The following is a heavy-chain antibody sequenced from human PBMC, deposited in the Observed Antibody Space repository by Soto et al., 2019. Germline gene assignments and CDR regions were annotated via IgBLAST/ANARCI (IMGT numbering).Heavy chain of an antibody. CDR3: ARRDSSWSFDY. J-gene: IGHJ4*02. CDR2: INHVGGT. V-gene: IGHV4-34*01. CDR1: GGFLSESY. Sequence: PSETLSLTCAVYGGFLSESYWTWIRQPPGKGLEWIGEINHVGGTNYNPSLKSRVTMSVDTSKNQFSLRLSSVTAADTAMYYCARRDSSWSFDYWGQGTLVTVSS. D-gene: IGHD6-13*01.